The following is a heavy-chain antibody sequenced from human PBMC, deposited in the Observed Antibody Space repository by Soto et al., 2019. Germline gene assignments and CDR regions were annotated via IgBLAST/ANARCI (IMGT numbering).Heavy chain of an antibody. CDR2: ISYTGIT. CDR1: GGSISTDY. Sequence: SSETLSLTCTVSGGSISTDYWNWIRQPPGKVLEWIGYISYTGITNYNPTLESRVTISVDTSKNQFSLKLSSVTAADTAVYYCAREPRYSTSRYHDPFDMWGQGTMVTVSS. CDR3: AREPRYSTSRYHDPFDM. V-gene: IGHV4-59*01. J-gene: IGHJ3*02. D-gene: IGHD1-1*01.